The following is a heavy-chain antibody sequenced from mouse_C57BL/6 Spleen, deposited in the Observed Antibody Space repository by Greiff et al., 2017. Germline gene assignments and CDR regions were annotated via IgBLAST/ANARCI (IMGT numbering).Heavy chain of an antibody. Sequence: EAKLVESGGGLVQPKGSLKLSCAASGFSFNTYAMNWVRQAPGKGLEWVARIRSKSNNYATYYADSVKDRFTISRDDSESMLYLQMNNLKTEDTAMYYCVRQGYGSSTFAYWGQGTLVTVSA. V-gene: IGHV10-1*01. CDR3: VRQGYGSSTFAY. CDR2: IRSKSNNYAT. J-gene: IGHJ3*01. CDR1: GFSFNTYA. D-gene: IGHD1-1*01.